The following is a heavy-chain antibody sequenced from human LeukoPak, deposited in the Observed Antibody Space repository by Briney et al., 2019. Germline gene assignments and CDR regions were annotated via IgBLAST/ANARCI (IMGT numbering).Heavy chain of an antibody. CDR3: ARVPCSSTSCYDGYFYY. CDR2: INPNSGGT. V-gene: IGHV1-2*02. CDR1: GYTFTGYY. J-gene: IGHJ4*02. Sequence: ARVTVSCKASGYTFTGYYMHWGPQTPGQGVERMGWINPNSGGTNYAQTFQGRVTITRETPRSTAYMEMSRRRWDDTAGYYCARVPCSSTSCYDGYFYYWGQVTLVSVSS. D-gene: IGHD2-2*01.